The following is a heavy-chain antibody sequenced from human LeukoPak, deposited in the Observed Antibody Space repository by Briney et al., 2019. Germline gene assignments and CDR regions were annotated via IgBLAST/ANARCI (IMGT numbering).Heavy chain of an antibody. V-gene: IGHV3-23*01. J-gene: IGHJ4*02. CDR2: SIGSGGSA. CDR1: GFTFSTYI. D-gene: IGHD5-18*01. CDR3: AKHFPPYSYGQGEDY. Sequence: QSGGSLRLSCVASGFTFSTYIMNWIRQAPGKGLEWVSGSIGSGGSAFYADSVKGRFSISRDTSKNTLFLHMNNLRAGDTAVYYCAKHFPPYSYGQGEDYWGQGTLVTVSS.